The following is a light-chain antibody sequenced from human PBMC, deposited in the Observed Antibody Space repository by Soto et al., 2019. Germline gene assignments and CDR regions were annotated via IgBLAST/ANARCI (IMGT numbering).Light chain of an antibody. CDR1: QSVLYSSNNKNY. V-gene: IGKV4-1*01. CDR2: WAS. Sequence: DIVMTQSPDSLAVSLGERATINCKSSQSVLYSSNNKNYLAWYQQKPGQPPKLLIYWASTRESGVPDRFSGSGSGTDFTLTISSLQAEDLEVYYCQQYYSTPWTFGQGTKVDIK. CDR3: QQYYSTPWT. J-gene: IGKJ1*01.